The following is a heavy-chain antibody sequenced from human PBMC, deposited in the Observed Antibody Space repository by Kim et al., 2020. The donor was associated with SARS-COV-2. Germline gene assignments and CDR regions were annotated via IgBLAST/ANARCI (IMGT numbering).Heavy chain of an antibody. CDR3: TRPSSGSYPPDDY. CDR2: IRSKANSYAT. D-gene: IGHD1-26*01. CDR1: GFTFSGSA. J-gene: IGHJ4*02. V-gene: IGHV3-73*01. Sequence: GGSLRLSCAASGFTFSGSAMHWVRQASGKGLEWVGRIRSKANSYATAYAASVKGRFTISRDDSKNTAYLQMNSLKTEDTAVYYCTRPSSGSYPPDDYWGQGTLVTVSS.